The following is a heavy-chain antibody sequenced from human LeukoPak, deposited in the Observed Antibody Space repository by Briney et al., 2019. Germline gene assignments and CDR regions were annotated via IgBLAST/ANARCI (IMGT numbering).Heavy chain of an antibody. CDR2: INHSGST. V-gene: IGHV4-34*01. CDR1: GGSFSGYY. D-gene: IGHD1/OR15-1a*01. Sequence: SETLSLTCAVYGGSFSGYYWSWLRQPPGKGLEWIGEINHSGSTNYNPSLKSRVTISVDTSKNQFSLKLSSVTAADTAVYYCARLEQQLSHLYYYYMDVWGKGTTVTVSS. J-gene: IGHJ6*03. CDR3: ARLEQQLSHLYYYYMDV.